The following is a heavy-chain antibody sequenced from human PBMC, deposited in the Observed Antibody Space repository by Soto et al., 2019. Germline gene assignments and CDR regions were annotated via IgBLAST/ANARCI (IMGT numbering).Heavy chain of an antibody. V-gene: IGHV3-23*01. J-gene: IGHJ6*02. D-gene: IGHD3-10*01. Sequence: EVQLLESGGGLVQPGGSLRLSCAASGFTFSSYAMSWVRQAPGKGLEWVSAISGSGGSTYYADSVKGRFTISRDNSKNTLYLQMNSLRAEDTAVYYCAKAMVRGVKNYYGMDVWDQGTTVTVSS. CDR2: ISGSGGST. CDR1: GFTFSSYA. CDR3: AKAMVRGVKNYYGMDV.